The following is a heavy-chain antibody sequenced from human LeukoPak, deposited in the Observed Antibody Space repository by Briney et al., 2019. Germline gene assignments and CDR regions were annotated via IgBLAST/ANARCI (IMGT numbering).Heavy chain of an antibody. D-gene: IGHD2-15*01. Sequence: KPSETLSLTCAVYGGSFSGYYWSWIRQPPGKGLEWIGEINHSGSTNYNPSLKSRVTISVDTSKNQFSLKLNSVTAADTAVYYCARAFLEGYSPEEYFFDYWGQGTLVTVSS. V-gene: IGHV4-34*01. J-gene: IGHJ4*02. CDR1: GGSFSGYY. CDR3: ARAFLEGYSPEEYFFDY. CDR2: INHSGST.